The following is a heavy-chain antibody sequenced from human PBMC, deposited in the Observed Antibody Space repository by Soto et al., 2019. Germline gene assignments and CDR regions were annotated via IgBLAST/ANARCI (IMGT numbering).Heavy chain of an antibody. Sequence: GESLKISCKGSGYSFTSYWIGWVRQMPGKGLEWMGIIYPGDSDTRYSPSFQGQVTISADKSISTAYLQWSSLKASDTAMYYCARHSPSSGWYRVIDYWGQGTLVTV. CDR3: ARHSPSSGWYRVIDY. D-gene: IGHD6-19*01. CDR1: GYSFTSYW. J-gene: IGHJ4*02. V-gene: IGHV5-51*01. CDR2: IYPGDSDT.